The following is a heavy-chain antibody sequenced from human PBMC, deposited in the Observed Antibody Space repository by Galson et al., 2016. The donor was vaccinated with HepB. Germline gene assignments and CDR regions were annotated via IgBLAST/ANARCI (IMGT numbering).Heavy chain of an antibody. V-gene: IGHV4-31*03. D-gene: IGHD5-24*01. CDR2: IYYSGTT. J-gene: IGHJ4*02. CDR1: GGSIGSGAYY. CDR3: ARGRVGYTY. Sequence: TLSLTCTVSGGSIGSGAYYWSWIRQHPVKGLEWIGYIYYSGTTHYNPSLTSRLTISLDTSKNQFSLRLNSVPAADTAVYYCARGRVGYTYWGQGTLVTVSS.